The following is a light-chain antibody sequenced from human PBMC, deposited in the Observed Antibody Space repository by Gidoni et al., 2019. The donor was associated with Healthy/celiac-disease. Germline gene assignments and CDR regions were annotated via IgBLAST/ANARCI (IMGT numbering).Light chain of an antibody. CDR3: QSYDSSLSGYV. V-gene: IGLV1-40*01. Sequence: QSVLTQPPSVSRAPAQTVTISCTGSSSNIGAGYDVHWYQQLPGTAPKLLIYGNSNRPSGVPDRFSGSKSGTSASLAITGLQAEDEADYYCQSYDSSLSGYVFGTGTKVTVL. CDR1: SSNIGAGYD. J-gene: IGLJ1*01. CDR2: GNS.